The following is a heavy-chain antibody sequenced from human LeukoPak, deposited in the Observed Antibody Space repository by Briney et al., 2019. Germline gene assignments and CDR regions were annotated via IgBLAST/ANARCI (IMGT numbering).Heavy chain of an antibody. Sequence: GGSLRLSSAASGFRFSDFTMTWVCQAPGKGPGWVSAIGGRGGSTYYADSLGARFTISRDNSKDMVYLQMNSLKAEHTDTYYCGKEGGAWGQGTKVTASS. D-gene: IGHD3-16*01. CDR2: IGGRGGST. CDR3: GKEGGA. J-gene: IGHJ5*02. CDR1: GFRFSDFT. V-gene: IGHV3-23*01.